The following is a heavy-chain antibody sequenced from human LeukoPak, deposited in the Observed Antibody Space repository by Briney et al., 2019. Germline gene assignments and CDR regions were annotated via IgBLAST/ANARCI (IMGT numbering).Heavy chain of an antibody. D-gene: IGHD1/OR15-1a*01. CDR1: GFTLSYYW. CDR3: ARDPRNKGFDP. J-gene: IGHJ5*02. V-gene: IGHV3-74*01. Sequence: PGGSLRLSCAASGFTLSYYWMHWVRQGPGKGLVWVSTINGDGSSTNYADSVKGRFTISRDNAKNTLYLEMNSLRVEDTAVYYCARDPRNKGFDPWGQGTPVTVSS. CDR2: INGDGSST.